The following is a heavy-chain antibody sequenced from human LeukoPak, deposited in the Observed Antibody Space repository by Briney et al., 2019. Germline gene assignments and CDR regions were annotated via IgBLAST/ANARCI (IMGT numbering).Heavy chain of an antibody. Sequence: GGSPRLSCAASGFTFSTYAMNWVRQAPGKGLEWVSSISGGGGATYSADSVQGRFTISRDNSNNTLYLQMNGLRADDTALYYCARKNPAGRDFDYWGQGTLVTVSS. D-gene: IGHD1-26*01. J-gene: IGHJ4*02. V-gene: IGHV3-23*01. CDR2: ISGGGGAT. CDR3: ARKNPAGRDFDY. CDR1: GFTFSTYA.